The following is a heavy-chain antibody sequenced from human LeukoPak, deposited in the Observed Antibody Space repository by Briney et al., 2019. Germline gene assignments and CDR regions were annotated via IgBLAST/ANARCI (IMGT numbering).Heavy chain of an antibody. J-gene: IGHJ6*03. D-gene: IGHD6-19*01. CDR1: GYTFTDND. V-gene: IGHV1-2*02. CDR2: INPNSGGT. Sequence: ASVKVSCKASGYTFTDNDIHWVRQAPGQGLEWLGWINPNSGGTNYAQKFQGRVTMTRDTSISTAYMELSRLRSDDTAVYYCAREQQWLGYYYYYYMDVWGKGTTVTVSS. CDR3: AREQQWLGYYYYYYMDV.